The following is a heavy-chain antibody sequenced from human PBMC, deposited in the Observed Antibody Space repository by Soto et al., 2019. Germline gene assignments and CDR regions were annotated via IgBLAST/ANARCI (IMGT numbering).Heavy chain of an antibody. V-gene: IGHV4-59*01. J-gene: IGHJ6*02. Sequence: SETLFLTCTVSGGSISGYYLTWIRQPPGKGLEWIGYIYYSGSTNYNPSLKSRVTISVDTSKNQFSLKLSSVTAADTAVYYCGREWYYGSGDRLGMDVWGQGTTVTV. CDR2: IYYSGST. D-gene: IGHD3-10*01. CDR3: GREWYYGSGDRLGMDV. CDR1: GGSISGYY.